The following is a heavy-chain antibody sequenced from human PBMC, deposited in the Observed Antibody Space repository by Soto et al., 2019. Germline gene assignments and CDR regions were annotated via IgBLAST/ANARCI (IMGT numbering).Heavy chain of an antibody. CDR2: IYYSGRT. V-gene: IGHV4-39*01. J-gene: IGHJ4*02. CDR1: SESISSSSYY. CDR3: ARQRTTVVTQAYFDH. Sequence: SETLSLTCIVSSESISSSSYYWGWIRQPPGKGLEWIGSIYYSGRTYYNPSFKSRVTISIDTSKNQFSLKLSSVTATDTAVYYCARQRTTVVTQAYFDHWGQGALVTVSS. D-gene: IGHD2-21*02.